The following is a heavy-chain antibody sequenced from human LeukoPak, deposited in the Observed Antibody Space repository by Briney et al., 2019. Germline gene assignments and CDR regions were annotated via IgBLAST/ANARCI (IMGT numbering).Heavy chain of an antibody. V-gene: IGHV1-2*02. D-gene: IGHD3-22*01. Sequence: PGASVKLSCKASGYTFTGYYMHWVRQAPGQGLEWMGWINPNSGGTNYAQNFQGRLTMTSNTSTTTAYMERTRLGSDDTAVYYCARRGAVGVITSAFDIWGQGKMGIVSS. J-gene: IGHJ3*02. CDR1: GYTFTGYY. CDR2: INPNSGGT. CDR3: ARRGAVGVITSAFDI.